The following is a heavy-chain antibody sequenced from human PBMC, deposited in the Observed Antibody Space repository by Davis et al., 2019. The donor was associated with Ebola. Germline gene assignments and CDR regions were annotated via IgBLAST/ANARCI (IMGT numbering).Heavy chain of an antibody. J-gene: IGHJ1*01. V-gene: IGHV3-23*01. CDR3: AKLGDIVVVVAAGAYFHH. D-gene: IGHD2-15*01. CDR1: GFSFGTYG. Sequence: PGGSLRLSCAAFGFSFGTYGMHWVRQAPGEGLEWVSVIYGSGDSTYSADSVKGRFTISRDNSKSTLYLQMNSLRAEDTAVYYCAKLGDIVVVVAAGAYFHHWGQGTLVTVSS. CDR2: IYGSGDST.